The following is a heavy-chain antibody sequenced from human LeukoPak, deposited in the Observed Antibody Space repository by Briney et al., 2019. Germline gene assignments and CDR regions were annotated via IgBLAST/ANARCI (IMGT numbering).Heavy chain of an antibody. J-gene: IGHJ4*02. CDR2: INHYGST. CDR1: GGSFSGYY. CDR3: ARGNYYYDSSGHQSYFDY. D-gene: IGHD3-22*01. V-gene: IGHV4-34*01. Sequence: KTSETLSLTCAVYGGSFSGYYWSWIRQPPGKGLEWIGKINHYGSTNYNPSLKSRVTISVDTSKNQFSLKLSSVTAADTAVYYCARGNYYYDSSGHQSYFDYWGQGTLVTVSS.